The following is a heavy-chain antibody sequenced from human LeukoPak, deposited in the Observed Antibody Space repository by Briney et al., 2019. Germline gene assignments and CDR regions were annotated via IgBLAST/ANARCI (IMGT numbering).Heavy chain of an antibody. D-gene: IGHD3-22*01. CDR3: ARERGGGINYDSSGYLDY. Sequence: GGSLRLSCAASGFTFSSYGMHWVRQAPGKGLEWVAVISYDGSNKYYADSVKGRFTISRDNSKNTLYLQMNSLRAEDTAVYYCARERGGGINYDSSGYLDYWGQGTLVAVSS. V-gene: IGHV3-30*03. CDR2: ISYDGSNK. J-gene: IGHJ4*02. CDR1: GFTFSSYG.